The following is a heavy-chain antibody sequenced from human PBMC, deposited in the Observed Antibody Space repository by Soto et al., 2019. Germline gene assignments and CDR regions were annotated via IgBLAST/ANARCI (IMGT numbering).Heavy chain of an antibody. CDR3: GSTDYGDYAY. Sequence: PSETLSLTCTVSGGSNGSGDYYWSWIRQPPGKGLEWIGYIYYSGSTYYNPSLKSRVTISVDTSKNQFSLKLSSVTAADTAVYYCGSTDYGDYAYWGQGTLVTVSS. J-gene: IGHJ4*02. V-gene: IGHV4-30-4*01. D-gene: IGHD4-17*01. CDR1: GGSNGSGDYY. CDR2: IYYSGST.